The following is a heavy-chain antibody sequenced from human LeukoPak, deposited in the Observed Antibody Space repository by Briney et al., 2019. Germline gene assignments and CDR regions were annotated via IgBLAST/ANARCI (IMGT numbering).Heavy chain of an antibody. J-gene: IGHJ6*02. CDR1: GGSFSGYY. CDR2: INHSGST. CDR3: ARSRVVVVVAATPGMRRYYYGMDV. D-gene: IGHD2-15*01. V-gene: IGHV4-34*01. Sequence: SETLSLTCAVYGGSFSGYYWSWIRQPPGKGLEWIGEINHSGSTNYNPSLKSRVTISVDTSKTQFSLKLSSVTAADTAVYYCARSRVVVVVAATPGMRRYYYGMDVWGQGTTVTVSS.